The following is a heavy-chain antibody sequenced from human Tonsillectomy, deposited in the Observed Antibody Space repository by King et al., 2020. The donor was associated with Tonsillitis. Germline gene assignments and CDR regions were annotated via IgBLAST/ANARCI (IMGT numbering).Heavy chain of an antibody. V-gene: IGHV3-30*18. J-gene: IGHJ6*02. Sequence: VQLVESGGGVVQPGRSLRLSCAASGFTFSSYGMHWVRQAPGKGLEWVAVISYDGSNKYYADSVKGRFTISRDNSKNTLDLQMNSLRAEDTAVYYCANLVPIPCIGVASNFAGMDFWGQGTTVTVSS. CDR1: GFTFSSYG. CDR3: ANLVPIPCIGVASNFAGMDF. D-gene: IGHD6-19*01. CDR2: ISYDGSNK.